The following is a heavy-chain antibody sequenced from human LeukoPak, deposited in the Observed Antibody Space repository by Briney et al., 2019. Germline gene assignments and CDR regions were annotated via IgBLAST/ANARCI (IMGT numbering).Heavy chain of an antibody. J-gene: IGHJ4*02. V-gene: IGHV4-59*01. Sequence: PSETLSLTCTVSGGSISSYYWSWIRQPPGKGLEWIGYIYHSGSTKYNPSLKSRVTISVDTSKNQFSLKMSSVTAADTAVYYCARRHVEYSSSSDPYYFDYWGQGTLVTVSS. CDR2: IYHSGST. CDR3: ARRHVEYSSSSDPYYFDY. D-gene: IGHD6-6*01. CDR1: GGSISSYY.